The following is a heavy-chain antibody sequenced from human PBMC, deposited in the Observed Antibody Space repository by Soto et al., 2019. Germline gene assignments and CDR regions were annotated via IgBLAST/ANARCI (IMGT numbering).Heavy chain of an antibody. D-gene: IGHD2-2*02. V-gene: IGHV3-21*01. J-gene: IGHJ6*02. CDR3: ASLIVVVPAAIPGEGNYYYYYGMDV. CDR1: GFTVSSYA. Sequence: GGSLRLSCAASGFTVSSYAMSWVRQARGKGLEWVSSISSSSSYIYYADSVKGRFTISRDNAKNSLYLQMNSLRAEDTAVYYCASLIVVVPAAIPGEGNYYYYYGMDVWGQGTTVTVSS. CDR2: ISSSSSYI.